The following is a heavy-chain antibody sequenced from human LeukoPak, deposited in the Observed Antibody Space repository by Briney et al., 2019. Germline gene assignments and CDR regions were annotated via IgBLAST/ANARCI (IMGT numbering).Heavy chain of an antibody. D-gene: IGHD2-15*01. CDR1: GFSLTTEREA. Sequence: SGPTLVNPTQTLTLTCSFSGFSLTTEREAVGWIRQPPGKALEWVALIYWHDERRYSPSLKSRLTITKDTSKNQVVLTMTDMDPVDTATYYCAHRRGGYFDYWGQGTLVTVSS. V-gene: IGHV2-5*01. CDR2: IYWHDER. J-gene: IGHJ4*02. CDR3: AHRRGGYFDY.